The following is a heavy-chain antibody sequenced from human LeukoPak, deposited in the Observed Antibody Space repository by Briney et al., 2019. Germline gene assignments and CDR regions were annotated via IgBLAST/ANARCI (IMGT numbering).Heavy chain of an antibody. V-gene: IGHV4-34*01. CDR3: ARAEGSWPYPFDL. J-gene: IGHJ2*01. Sequence: PSETLSLTCAVYGGSFSGYYWSWIRQSPGKGLEWIGEINHSGSTNYNPSLKSRVTISVDTSKNQFSLKLSSVTAADTAVYYCARAEGSWPYPFDLWGRGTLVTVSS. CDR1: GGSFSGYY. CDR2: INHSGST. D-gene: IGHD6-13*01.